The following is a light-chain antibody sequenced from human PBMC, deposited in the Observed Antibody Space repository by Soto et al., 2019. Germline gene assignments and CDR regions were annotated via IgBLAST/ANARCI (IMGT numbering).Light chain of an antibody. J-gene: IGKJ2*03. V-gene: IGKV1-5*01. CDR3: QQYNSFAPYS. CDR2: DAS. Sequence: DIQMTQSPSTLSASVGDRVTITCRSSQSISFWLAWYQQKPGQAPKLLIYDASTLYSGVPSRFSGSRSVTEFTLTISSLQPDDFGSYYCQQYNSFAPYSFGQGTKLEI. CDR1: QSISFW.